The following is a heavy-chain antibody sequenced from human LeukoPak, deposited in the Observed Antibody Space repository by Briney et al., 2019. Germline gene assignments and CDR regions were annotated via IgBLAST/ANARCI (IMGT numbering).Heavy chain of an antibody. D-gene: IGHD2-15*01. CDR3: ARDGYCSGGSCYRDNWFDP. V-gene: IGHV1-18*04. J-gene: IGHJ5*02. Sequence: ASVKVSFKASGYTFTTYGISWVRQAPGQGLEWMGWISAYNGNTNYAQKLQGRVTMTTDTSTSTAYMELRSLRSDDTAVYYCARDGYCSGGSCYRDNWFDPWGQGTLVTVSS. CDR1: GYTFTTYG. CDR2: ISAYNGNT.